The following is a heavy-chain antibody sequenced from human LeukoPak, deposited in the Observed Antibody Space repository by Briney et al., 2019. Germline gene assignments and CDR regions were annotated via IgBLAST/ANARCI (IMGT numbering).Heavy chain of an antibody. CDR2: IGAWVAGT. V-gene: IGHV3-23*01. J-gene: IGHJ3*01. CDR3: AKGKINHDGAFDF. Sequence: GGSLRLSCAVSGFSFSSYAMSWVRQAPGRGLESVSSIGAWVAGTSYADSVKGRFTISRDNSKKTLYLQMNSLRVEDTALYYCAKGKINHDGAFDFWGQGTMVTVSS. D-gene: IGHD3-16*01. CDR1: GFSFSSYA.